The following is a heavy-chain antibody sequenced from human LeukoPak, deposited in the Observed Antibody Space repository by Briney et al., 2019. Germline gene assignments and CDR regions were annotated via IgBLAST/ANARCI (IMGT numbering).Heavy chain of an antibody. CDR1: GYTFTSYG. D-gene: IGHD6-13*01. CDR3: ARDDASNWSADFDY. V-gene: IGHV1-2*02. J-gene: IGHJ4*02. CDR2: FNPNSGGT. Sequence: ASVKVSCKASGYTFTSYGISWVRQAPGQGLEWMGWFNPNSGGTNYAQKFQGRVTMTRDTSISTAYMELSSLISDDTAVYYCARDDASNWSADFDYWGQGTLVTVSS.